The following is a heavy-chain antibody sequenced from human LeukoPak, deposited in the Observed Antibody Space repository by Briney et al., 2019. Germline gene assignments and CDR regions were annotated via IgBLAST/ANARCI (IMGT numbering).Heavy chain of an antibody. Sequence: GGSLRLSCAASGFTFSTYAMSWVRQAPGKGLEWVSLISWDGGSTYYADSVKGRFTISRDNSKNSLYLQMNSLRAEDTALYYCAKDIAPSGGSGWTYYYYYMDVWGKGTTVTVSS. CDR2: ISWDGGST. CDR1: GFTFSTYA. CDR3: AKDIAPSGGSGWTYYYYYMDV. V-gene: IGHV3-43D*04. J-gene: IGHJ6*03. D-gene: IGHD6-19*01.